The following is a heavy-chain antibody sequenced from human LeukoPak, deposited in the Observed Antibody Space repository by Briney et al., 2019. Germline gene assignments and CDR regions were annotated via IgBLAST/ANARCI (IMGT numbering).Heavy chain of an antibody. Sequence: GGSLRLSCAASGFTFSSYGIHWVRQAPGKGLEWVAVIWYDGSNKYYADSVKGRFTISRDNSKNTLYLQMNSLRAEDTAVYYYAREVLSADSSVWYRGFDYWGQGTLVTVSS. CDR2: IWYDGSNK. V-gene: IGHV3-33*01. J-gene: IGHJ4*02. CDR3: AREVLSADSSVWYRGFDY. CDR1: GFTFSSYG. D-gene: IGHD6-19*01.